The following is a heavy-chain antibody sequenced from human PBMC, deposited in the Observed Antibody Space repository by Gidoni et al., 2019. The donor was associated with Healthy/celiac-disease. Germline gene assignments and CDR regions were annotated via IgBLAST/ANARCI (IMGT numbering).Heavy chain of an antibody. D-gene: IGHD3-22*01. CDR1: GGTFSSYA. CDR3: ARGYYDSSAQWEYFDY. Sequence: QVQLVQSGAEVKKPGSSVKVSCKASGGTFSSYAISWVRQAPGQGLEWMGGIIPIFGTANYAQKFQGRVTITADKSTSTAYMERSSLRSEDTAVYYCARGYYDSSAQWEYFDYWGQGTLVTVSS. J-gene: IGHJ4*02. V-gene: IGHV1-69*06. CDR2: IIPIFGTA.